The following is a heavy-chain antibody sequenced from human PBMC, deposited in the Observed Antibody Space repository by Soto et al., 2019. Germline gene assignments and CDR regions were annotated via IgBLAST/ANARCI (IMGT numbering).Heavy chain of an antibody. CDR3: AFMVTFGDPSSMDV. CDR2: ISVHNGDT. V-gene: IGHV1-18*01. Sequence: QVQLVQSGPEVKKPGASAKVSCKVSGQSFTTYGINWVRQAPGQGLEWMGWISVHNGDTTYAQKCQDRVTMTRDTSTNTDYMELTDLSSDDTAVYYCAFMVTFGDPSSMDVWGQGTTVTVS. CDR1: GQSFTTYG. D-gene: IGHD3-16*01. J-gene: IGHJ6*02.